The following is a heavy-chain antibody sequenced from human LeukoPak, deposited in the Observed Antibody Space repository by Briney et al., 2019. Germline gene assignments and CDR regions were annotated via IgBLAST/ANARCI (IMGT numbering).Heavy chain of an antibody. Sequence: PGGSLRLSCAASGFIFSTYSMTWVRQAPGKGLEWLSYISSSSSTIYSADSVKGRFTISRDNAKNSLYLQMNSLRAEDTAVYYCARGGSGDIFDIWGQGTMVTVSS. D-gene: IGHD2-21*01. V-gene: IGHV3-48*01. CDR1: GFIFSTYS. CDR2: ISSSSSTI. J-gene: IGHJ3*02. CDR3: ARGGSGDIFDI.